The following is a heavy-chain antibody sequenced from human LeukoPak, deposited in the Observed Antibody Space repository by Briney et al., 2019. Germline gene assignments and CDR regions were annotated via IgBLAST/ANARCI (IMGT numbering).Heavy chain of an antibody. D-gene: IGHD3-10*01. V-gene: IGHV3-23*01. CDR1: GFTFSSYA. CDR3: AKDRITMAPKPDWFDP. Sequence: GGSLRLSCAASGFTFSSYAMSGVRQAPGKGLEWVSAISGSGGSTYYADSVKGRFTISRDNSKNTLYLQMNSLRAEDTAVYYCAKDRITMAPKPDWFDPWGQGTLVTVSS. J-gene: IGHJ5*02. CDR2: ISGSGGST.